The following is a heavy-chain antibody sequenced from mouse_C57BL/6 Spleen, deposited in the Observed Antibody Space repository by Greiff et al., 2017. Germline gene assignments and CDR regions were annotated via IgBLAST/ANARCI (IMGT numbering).Heavy chain of an antibody. V-gene: IGHV1-81*01. CDR1: GYTFTSYG. J-gene: IGHJ2*01. D-gene: IGHD1-1*01. CDR3: ARSSSRFGY. Sequence: VQLQQSGAELARPGASVKQSCQASGYTFTSYGISWVKQRTGQGLEWIGEIYPRSGNTYYNEKFKGKATLTADKSSITAYMELRSLTSEDSAVYFSARSSSRFGYWGQGTTLTVSS. CDR2: IYPRSGNT.